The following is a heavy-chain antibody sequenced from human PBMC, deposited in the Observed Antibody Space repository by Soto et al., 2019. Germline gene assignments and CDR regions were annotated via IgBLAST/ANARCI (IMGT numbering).Heavy chain of an antibody. CDR3: ARGVSVTLAVQGGAPDKNYFDS. CDR2: IDHSGIT. V-gene: IGHV4-34*04. CDR1: GASSSGFY. J-gene: IGHJ4*02. D-gene: IGHD1-26*01. Sequence: SETLSLTCAVSGASSSGFYCSWIRQSPGNGLEWIGEIDHSGITNHNTALKSRATMSVDTSKNQFSLKLRSVTAADTAVYYCARGVSVTLAVQGGAPDKNYFDSWSQGTLVT.